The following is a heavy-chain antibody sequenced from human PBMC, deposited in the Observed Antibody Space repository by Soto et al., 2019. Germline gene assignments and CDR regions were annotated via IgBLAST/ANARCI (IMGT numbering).Heavy chain of an antibody. CDR1: GYTFTNYG. CDR3: ARTTVTASYYYMDV. V-gene: IGHV1-18*01. D-gene: IGHD4-17*01. CDR2: ISTYNGNT. J-gene: IGHJ6*03. Sequence: QVQLVQSGAEVKQPGASVKVSCKASGYTFTNYGLSWVRQAPGQGLEWLGWISTYNGNTKYAQKVQGRLTMTTDTSTSTANMELTSLRSDDTALYYCARTTVTASYYYMDVWGKGSTVTVSS.